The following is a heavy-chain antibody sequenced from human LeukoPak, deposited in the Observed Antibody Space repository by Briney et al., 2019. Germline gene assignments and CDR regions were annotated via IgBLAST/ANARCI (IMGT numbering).Heavy chain of an antibody. J-gene: IGHJ5*02. D-gene: IGHD2-2*01. CDR2: MSTNSGNT. CDR3: ARVHYQEPNNWFGP. V-gene: IGHV1-8*02. CDR1: GYTFSSYD. Sequence: ASVKVSCKASGYTFSSYDINWVRQATGQGLEWMGWMSTNSGNTGFAQKFKGRLTMTRDTSIGTAYMELSSLKPEDTAVYYCARVHYQEPNNWFGPWGQGTQVTVSS.